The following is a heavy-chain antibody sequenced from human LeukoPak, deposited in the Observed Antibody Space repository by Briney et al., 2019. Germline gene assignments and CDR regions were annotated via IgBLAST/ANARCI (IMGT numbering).Heavy chain of an antibody. J-gene: IGHJ4*02. CDR1: GFTFSSYS. CDR3: ATYSRGVVVPAAINVDY. CDR2: ISSSSSYI. Sequence: GGSLRLSCAASGFTFSSYSMNWVRQAPGKGLEWVSSISSSSSYIYYADSVKGRFTISRDNAKNPLYLQMNSLRAEDTAVYYCATYSRGVVVPAAINVDYWGQGTLVTVSS. D-gene: IGHD2-2*01. V-gene: IGHV3-21*01.